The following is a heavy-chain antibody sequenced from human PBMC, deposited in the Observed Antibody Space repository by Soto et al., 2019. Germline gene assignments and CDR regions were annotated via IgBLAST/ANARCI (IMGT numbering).Heavy chain of an antibody. CDR1: GFTFSSYG. Sequence: GGSLRLSCAASGFTFSSYGMHWVRQAPGKGLEWVALISYDGSNKYYEDSVKGRFTISRDNSKNTLYLQMNSLRAEDTAVYYCAKLYPAGTETYLGGFDYWGRGALVTVSS. CDR3: AKLYPAGTETYLGGFDY. CDR2: ISYDGSNK. D-gene: IGHD7-27*01. V-gene: IGHV3-30*18. J-gene: IGHJ4*02.